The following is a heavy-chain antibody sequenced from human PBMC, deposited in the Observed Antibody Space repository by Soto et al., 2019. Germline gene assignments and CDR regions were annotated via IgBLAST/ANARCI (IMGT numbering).Heavy chain of an antibody. CDR3: ARENPRWFDP. J-gene: IGHJ5*02. Sequence: PSETLSLTCTVSDDSISIYYWSWIRQPPGKGLEWIGYIYYSGTTSYNPSLKSRVTISIDTSRNQVSLKMTSVNAADTAVYYCARENPRWFDPWGQGTLVTVSS. V-gene: IGHV4-59*01. CDR1: DDSISIYY. CDR2: IYYSGTT.